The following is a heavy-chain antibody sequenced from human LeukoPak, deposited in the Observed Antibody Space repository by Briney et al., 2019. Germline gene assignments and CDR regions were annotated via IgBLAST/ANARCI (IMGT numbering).Heavy chain of an antibody. J-gene: IGHJ4*02. D-gene: IGHD2-21*02. Sequence: GGSLRLSCAASGFTFSDYYMSWIRQAPGKGLEWVSYISSSGSTIYYADSVKGRFTISRDNAKNSLYLQMNSLRAEDTAVYYCASTTAPVPLVDYRGQGTLVTVSS. V-gene: IGHV3-11*04. CDR3: ASTTAPVPLVDY. CDR1: GFTFSDYY. CDR2: ISSSGSTI.